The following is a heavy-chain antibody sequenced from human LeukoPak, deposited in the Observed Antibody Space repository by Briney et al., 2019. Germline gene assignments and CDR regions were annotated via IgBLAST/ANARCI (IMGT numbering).Heavy chain of an antibody. J-gene: IGHJ4*02. CDR2: ISGSGDGT. CDR3: AKERSDSNAYYNFDY. CDR1: GFTFTNYA. Sequence: GGSLRLSCAASGFTFTNYAMTWVRQGPGKRLEWVSGISGSGDGTDYAGSVRGRFTISRDNSKNTVYLQMNSLRAEDTAMYYCAKERSDSNAYYNFDYWGQGTLATVSS. V-gene: IGHV3-23*01. D-gene: IGHD3-22*01.